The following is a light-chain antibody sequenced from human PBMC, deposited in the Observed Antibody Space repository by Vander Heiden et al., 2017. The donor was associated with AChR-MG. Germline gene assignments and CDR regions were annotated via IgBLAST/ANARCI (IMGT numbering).Light chain of an antibody. J-gene: IGLJ1*01. CDR1: NGRRRYD. V-gene: IGLV4-69*01. CDR3: QTWDTGIPYV. Sequence: QVVLTQSPSVSASLGASVKLTCTLSNGRRRYDVAWHQQQPEKGPRYLIKLNNDGSHTKGDGIPDRFSVSSSGTEWYLTISSLQSEDEADYYCQTWDTGIPYVFGTGTKLTVL. CDR2: LNNDGSH.